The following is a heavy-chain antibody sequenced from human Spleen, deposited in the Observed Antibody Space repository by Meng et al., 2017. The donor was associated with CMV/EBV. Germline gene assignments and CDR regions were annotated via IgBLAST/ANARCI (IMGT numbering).Heavy chain of an antibody. CDR2: IKRKTDGGTP. Sequence: RGSLRLSCEASGFNLSYAWMNWVRQAPGKGLEWVGRIKRKTDGGTPDYAAPVRGRFSISRDDSKDTLYLQMNSLKTEDTAVYYCTTGLYRDINYWGQGTLVTVSS. CDR1: GFNLSYAW. V-gene: IGHV3-15*01. D-gene: IGHD2-2*02. CDR3: TTGLYRDINY. J-gene: IGHJ4*02.